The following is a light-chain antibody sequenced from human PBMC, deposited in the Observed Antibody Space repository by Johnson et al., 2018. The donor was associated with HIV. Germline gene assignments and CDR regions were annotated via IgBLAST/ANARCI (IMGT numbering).Light chain of an antibody. CDR2: ENN. CDR1: SSNIGNNC. Sequence: QSVLTQPPSVSAAPGQKVTISCSGSSSNIGNNCVSWYQQLPGTAPKLLIYENNKRPSGIPDRFSGSKSGTSATLGITGLQTGDQADYYCGTWDSRLSAGYAVGTGTMVTVL. CDR3: GTWDSRLSAGYA. V-gene: IGLV1-51*02. J-gene: IGLJ1*01.